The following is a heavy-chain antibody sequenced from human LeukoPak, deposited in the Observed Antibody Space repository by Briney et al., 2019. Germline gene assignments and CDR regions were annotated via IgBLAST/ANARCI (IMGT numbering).Heavy chain of an antibody. CDR3: ARAHSGYSYGYNFDY. J-gene: IGHJ4*02. D-gene: IGHD5-18*01. V-gene: IGHV1-18*01. CDR2: ISAYNGNT. Sequence: ASVKVSCKASGYTFTSYGISWVRQAPGQGLEWMGWISAYNGNTKYAQKLQGRVTMTTDTPTSTAYMELRSLRSADTAVYYCARAHSGYSYGYNFDYWGQGTLVTVSS. CDR1: GYTFTSYG.